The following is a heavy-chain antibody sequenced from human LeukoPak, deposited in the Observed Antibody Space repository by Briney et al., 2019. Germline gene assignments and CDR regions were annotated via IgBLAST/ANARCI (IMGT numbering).Heavy chain of an antibody. D-gene: IGHD3-10*01. CDR2: ISANAAST. V-gene: IGHV3-23*01. CDR1: GFTFSSYA. CDR3: AKVGGSGSYFPDY. Sequence: PGGSLRLSCAASGFTFSSYAMSWVRQAPGKGLEWVSAISANAASTYNADSVKGRFTISRDNSRNTVYLQINTLRAEDTAVYYCAKVGGSGSYFPDYWGQGTLVTVSS. J-gene: IGHJ4*02.